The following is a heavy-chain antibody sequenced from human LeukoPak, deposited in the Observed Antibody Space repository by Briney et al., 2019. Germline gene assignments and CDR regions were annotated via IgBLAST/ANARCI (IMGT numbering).Heavy chain of an antibody. J-gene: IGHJ3*02. D-gene: IGHD4-23*01. CDR2: IYYSGST. CDR1: AGSISSGYYY. CDR3: ARTDYGGNLDAFDI. V-gene: IGHV4-61*01. Sequence: SETPSLTCTVSAGSISSGYYYWSWIRQPPGKGLEWIGYIYYSGSTNYNPSLKSRVTISVDTSKNQFSLKLSSVTAADTAVYYCARTDYGGNLDAFDIWGQGTMVTVSS.